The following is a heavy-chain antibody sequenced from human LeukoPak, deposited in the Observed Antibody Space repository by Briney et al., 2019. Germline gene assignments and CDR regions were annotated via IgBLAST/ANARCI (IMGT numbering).Heavy chain of an antibody. V-gene: IGHV1-8*03. Sequence: ASVKVSCKASGYTFTSYDINWVRQATGQGLEWMGWMNPNSGNTGYAQKFQGRVTITRNTSISTAYMELSSLRSEDTAVYYCARARGRAYSSSSGYFDYWGQGTLVTVSS. CDR3: ARARGRAYSSSSGYFDY. CDR2: MNPNSGNT. J-gene: IGHJ4*02. CDR1: GYTFTSYD. D-gene: IGHD6-6*01.